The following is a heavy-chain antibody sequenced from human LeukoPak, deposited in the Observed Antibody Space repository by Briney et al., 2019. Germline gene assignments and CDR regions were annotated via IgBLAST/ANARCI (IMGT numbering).Heavy chain of an antibody. CDR3: ARVAEAGAPFDY. J-gene: IGHJ4*02. CDR2: ISSSGSTI. D-gene: IGHD6-19*01. V-gene: IGHV3-48*03. Sequence: PGGSLRLSCAASGFTFSSYEMNWVRQAPGKGLEWVSYISSSGSTIYYADSVKGRFTISRDNAKNSLYLQMNSLRAEDTAVYYCARVAEAGAPFDYWGQGTLVTVSS. CDR1: GFTFSSYE.